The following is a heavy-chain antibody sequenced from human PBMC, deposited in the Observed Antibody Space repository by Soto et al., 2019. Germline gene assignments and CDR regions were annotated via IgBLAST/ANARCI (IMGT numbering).Heavy chain of an antibody. CDR3: ARLHGPRTSENWCDR. D-gene: IGHD4-17*01. CDR1: GYTFFTYD. CDR2: ISTYSGDT. V-gene: IGHV1-18*01. Sequence: ASVKTSCKASGYTFFTYDISWVRQAPGQGLKWVGWISTYSGDTKYAQKLQGRVTMTPDTSTTTAYLELRRLRTDDHSVYYCARLHGPRTSENWCDRWGQGTLYTVAS. J-gene: IGHJ5*02.